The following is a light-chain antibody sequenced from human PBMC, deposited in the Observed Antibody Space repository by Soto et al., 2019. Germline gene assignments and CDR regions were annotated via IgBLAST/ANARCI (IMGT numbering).Light chain of an antibody. V-gene: IGKV1-6*01. CDR1: RDIGSD. CDR3: LQDHDDSWT. Sequence: QKPPSPSSLSASVGDRITITCRASRDIGSDLSWYQQKTGKAPTHLLCAASNLQSGVPSRFRGSRSGTEVTLTVSSLQQADFATYYCLQDHDDSWTFGQGTKV. J-gene: IGKJ1*01. CDR2: AAS.